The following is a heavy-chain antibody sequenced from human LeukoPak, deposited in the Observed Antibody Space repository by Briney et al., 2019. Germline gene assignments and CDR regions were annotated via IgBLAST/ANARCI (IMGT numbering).Heavy chain of an antibody. J-gene: IGHJ4*02. V-gene: IGHV4-30-2*06. Sequence: SETLSLTCAVSGGSISSGGYSWNWIRQSPGKGLEWIGEIHHSGSTNYNPSLKSRVTISVDVSKNHFALSLSSVTAADTAIYYCARVPPARVGTFDYWGQGTLVTVSS. CDR1: GGSISSGGYS. D-gene: IGHD1-26*01. CDR2: IHHSGST. CDR3: ARVPPARVGTFDY.